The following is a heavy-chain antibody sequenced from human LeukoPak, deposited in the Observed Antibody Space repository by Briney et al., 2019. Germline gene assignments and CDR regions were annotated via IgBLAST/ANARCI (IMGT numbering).Heavy chain of an antibody. CDR2: IYYSGST. J-gene: IGHJ5*02. CDR3: ARVKVVVAATRRLLVPRWFDP. V-gene: IGHV4-31*03. Sequence: SETLSLTCTVSGGSISSGGYYWSWIRQHPGKGLEWIGYIYYSGSTYYNPSLKSRVTISVDTSKNQFSLKLSSVTAADTAVYYCARVKVVVAATRRLLVPRWFDPWGQGTLVTVSS. CDR1: GGSISSGGYY. D-gene: IGHD2-15*01.